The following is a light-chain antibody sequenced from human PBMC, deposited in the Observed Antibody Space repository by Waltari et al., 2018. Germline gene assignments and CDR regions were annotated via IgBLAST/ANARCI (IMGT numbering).Light chain of an antibody. V-gene: IGLV2-23*02. Sequence: QSALTQTATVSGSPGQSITISCSGASSDIGKYNLVSWYQQHPGKAPTLIIYDVHKRPSGVSNRFSGSKSGNTAFLTISGLQTADEADYYCCSYAGSAVSVFGGGTKLTVL. CDR1: SSDIGKYNL. CDR2: DVH. CDR3: CSYAGSAVSV. J-gene: IGLJ3*02.